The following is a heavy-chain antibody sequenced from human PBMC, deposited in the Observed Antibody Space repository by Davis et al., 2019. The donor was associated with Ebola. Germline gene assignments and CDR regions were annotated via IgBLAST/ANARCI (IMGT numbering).Heavy chain of an antibody. V-gene: IGHV3-7*01. CDR3: ARDGCDGLCFDY. D-gene: IGHD2-21*01. J-gene: IGHJ4*02. CDR1: GFTFSSYW. CDR2: IKQDGSEK. Sequence: GESLKISCAASGFTFSSYWMSWVRQAPGKGLEWVANIKQDGSEKYYVDSVKGRFTISRDNAKNSLYLQMNSLRAEDTAVYYCARDGCDGLCFDYWGQGTLVTVSS.